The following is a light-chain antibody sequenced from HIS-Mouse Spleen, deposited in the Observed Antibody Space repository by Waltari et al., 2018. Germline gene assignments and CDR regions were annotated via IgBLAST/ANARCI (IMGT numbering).Light chain of an antibody. V-gene: IGKV2-28*01. CDR3: MQAVQTPWT. Sequence: DIVMTQSPLSLPVTPGEPASISCRSSQSLLHSNGYNYLDWYLQKPGQSPQLLLYLGSNRDAGVPDRFSGSGSGTDFTLKISRVEAEDVGVYYCMQAVQTPWTFGQGTKVEIK. CDR2: LGS. CDR1: QSLLHSNGYNY. J-gene: IGKJ1*01.